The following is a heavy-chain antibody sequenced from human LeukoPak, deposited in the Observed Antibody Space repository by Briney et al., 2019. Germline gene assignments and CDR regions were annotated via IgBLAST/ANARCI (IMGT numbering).Heavy chain of an antibody. D-gene: IGHD4-17*01. CDR2: ITSSGTPI. V-gene: IGHV3-11*04. Sequence: GGSLRLSCAASGYTFSDYYMGWIRQAPGRGLECVSYITSSGTPIYYADSVKGRFTISRDNAKNSLTLQLNSPRAEDTAIYYCARDVLGDSDYWGQGTLVTVSS. J-gene: IGHJ4*02. CDR3: ARDVLGDSDY. CDR1: GYTFSDYY.